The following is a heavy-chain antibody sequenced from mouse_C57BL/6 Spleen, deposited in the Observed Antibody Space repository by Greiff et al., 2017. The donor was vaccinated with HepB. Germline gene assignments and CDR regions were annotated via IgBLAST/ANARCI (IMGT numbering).Heavy chain of an antibody. Sequence: QVQLQQSGPELVKPGASVKISCKASGYAFSSSWMNWVKQRPGKGLEWIGRIYPGDGDTNYNGKFKGKATLTADKSSSTAYMQLSSLTSEDSAVYFCAKAGIYYGNWDWYFDVWGTGTTVTVSS. CDR3: AKAGIYYGNWDWYFDV. CDR2: IYPGDGDT. CDR1: GYAFSSSW. D-gene: IGHD2-1*01. J-gene: IGHJ1*03. V-gene: IGHV1-82*01.